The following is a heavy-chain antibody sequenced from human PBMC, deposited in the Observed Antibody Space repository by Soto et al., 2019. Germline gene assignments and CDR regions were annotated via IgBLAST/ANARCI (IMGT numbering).Heavy chain of an antibody. Sequence: SVKVSCKASGGTFSSYAISWVRQAPGQGLEWMGGIIPIFGTANYAQKFQGRVTITADESTSTAYMELSSLRSEDTAVYYCARGNGYYDSSGYYFISWGQGTLVTVSS. CDR1: GGTFSSYA. V-gene: IGHV1-69*13. D-gene: IGHD3-22*01. J-gene: IGHJ4*02. CDR2: IIPIFGTA. CDR3: ARGNGYYDSSGYYFIS.